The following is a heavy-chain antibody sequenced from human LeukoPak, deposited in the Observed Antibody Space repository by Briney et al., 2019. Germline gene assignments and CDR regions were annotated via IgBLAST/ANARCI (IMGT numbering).Heavy chain of an antibody. J-gene: IGHJ1*01. CDR3: AKDSSSGSYFAEYFQH. V-gene: IGHV3-21*04. CDR2: ISSSSSYI. Sequence: GGSLRLSCAASGFTFSSYSMNWARQAPGKGLEWVSSISSSSSYINYADSVRGRFTISRDNAKNSLYLQMNSLRAEDTALYYCAKDSSSGSYFAEYFQHWGQGTLVTVSS. CDR1: GFTFSSYS. D-gene: IGHD1-26*01.